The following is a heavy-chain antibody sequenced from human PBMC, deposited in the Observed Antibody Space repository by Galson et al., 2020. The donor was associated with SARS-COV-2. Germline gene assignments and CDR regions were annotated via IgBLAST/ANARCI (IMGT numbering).Heavy chain of an antibody. CDR1: GYTFTSYA. CDR3: AREPTTYGSGSYYSAY. Sequence: ASVKVSCKASGYTFTSYAMHWVRQAPGQRLEWMGWINAGNGNTKYSQKFQGRVTITRDTSASTAYMELSSLRSEDTAVYYCAREPTTYGSGSYYSAYWGQGTLVTVSS. V-gene: IGHV1-3*01. D-gene: IGHD3-10*01. CDR2: INAGNGNT. J-gene: IGHJ4*02.